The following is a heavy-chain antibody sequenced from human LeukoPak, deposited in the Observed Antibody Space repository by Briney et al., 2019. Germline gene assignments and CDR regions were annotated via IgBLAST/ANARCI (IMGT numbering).Heavy chain of an antibody. V-gene: IGHV4-59*01. D-gene: IGHD2-15*01. Sequence: SETLSLTCTVSGGSISTYYWSWIRQPPGKGLEWIGYIYYSGGTNYNPSLKSRLTISVDTSKNLFSLRLSSVTAADTAVYYCARSPTGGSPFFDYWGQGTLVTVSS. CDR1: GGSISTYY. CDR2: IYYSGGT. J-gene: IGHJ4*02. CDR3: ARSPTGGSPFFDY.